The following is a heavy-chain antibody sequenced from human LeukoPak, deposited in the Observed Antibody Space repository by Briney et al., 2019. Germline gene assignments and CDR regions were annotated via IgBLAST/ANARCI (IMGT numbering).Heavy chain of an antibody. CDR3: ARGLKGVGYSYGLSNRVTYFDY. Sequence: SETLSLTCAVYGGSFSGYYWSWIRQPPGKGLEWMGEINHSGSTNYNPSLKSRVTISVDTSKNQFSLKLSSVTAADTAVYYCARGLKGVGYSYGLSNRVTYFDYWGQGTLVTVSS. J-gene: IGHJ4*02. D-gene: IGHD5-18*01. V-gene: IGHV4-34*01. CDR1: GGSFSGYY. CDR2: INHSGST.